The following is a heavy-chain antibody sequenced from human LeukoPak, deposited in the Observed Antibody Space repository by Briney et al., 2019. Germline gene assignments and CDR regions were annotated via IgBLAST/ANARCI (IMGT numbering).Heavy chain of an antibody. D-gene: IGHD3-16*01. CDR1: GFIFSNYV. CDR2: ISYDGSNK. CDR3: AKDGAD. Sequence: GVSLRLSCAASGFIFSNYVMHWVRQTPGKGLEWVAVISYDGSNKYYTDSVKGRFTISRDNSKNTLYLQMNSLRIEDTALYYCAKDGADWGRGTLVTVSS. J-gene: IGHJ4*02. V-gene: IGHV3-30*18.